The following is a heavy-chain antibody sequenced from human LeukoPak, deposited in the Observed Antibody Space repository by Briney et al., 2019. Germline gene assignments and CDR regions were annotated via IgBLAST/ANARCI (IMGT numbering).Heavy chain of an antibody. J-gene: IGHJ4*02. D-gene: IGHD6-25*01. Sequence: ASVKVSCKASGSMFAGHYRHWMRQAPGQGLEWMGWISPSNGATKYAQNFQGRVTMTRDTPISTAYMELSDLRSDDTAVYYCAVSVQAAAIPAFDNWGQGTLVTVSS. V-gene: IGHV1-2*02. CDR2: ISPSNGAT. CDR1: GSMFAGHY. CDR3: AVSVQAAAIPAFDN.